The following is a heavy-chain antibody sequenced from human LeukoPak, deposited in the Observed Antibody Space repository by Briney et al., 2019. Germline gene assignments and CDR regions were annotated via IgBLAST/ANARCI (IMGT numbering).Heavy chain of an antibody. CDR3: ARDYDRYYMDV. CDR1: GFTFSSYW. J-gene: IGHJ6*03. D-gene: IGHD3-3*01. V-gene: IGHV3-74*01. Sequence: PGGSLRLSCAASGFTFSSYWIHWVRQAPGKGPVWVSRINSEGSSTSYADSVKGRFTTSRDNAKNTLYLQMNSLRAEDTAVYYCARDYDRYYMDVWGKGTTVTVSS. CDR2: INSEGSST.